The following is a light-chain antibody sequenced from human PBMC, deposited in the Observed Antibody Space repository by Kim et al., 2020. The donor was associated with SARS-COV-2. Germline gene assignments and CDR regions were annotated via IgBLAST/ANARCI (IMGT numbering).Light chain of an antibody. CDR2: GTK. J-gene: IGLJ1*01. CDR1: SLRSYY. CDR3: NSRDDV. V-gene: IGLV3-19*01. Sequence: SSELTQDPAVSVALGQTVRITCQGDSLRSYYANWYQQKPGQAPVVVIYGTKNRPSGIPDRCSGSSSGNTASLTITGAQAEDEADYYCNSRDDVFGTGTKVTIL.